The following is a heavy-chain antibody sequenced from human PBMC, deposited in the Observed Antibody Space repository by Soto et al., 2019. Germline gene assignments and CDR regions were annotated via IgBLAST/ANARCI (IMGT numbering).Heavy chain of an antibody. CDR1: GFTFTNYW. CDR3: ARGGSDHAFDI. Sequence: EVPLVESGGDLVQPGGSLRLSCAASGFTFTNYWMHWVRQAPGKGLVWVSRVNNDGSDTIYADSVKGRFTVSRDNAKNTLFLQMNSLTADDTAVYYCARGGSDHAFDIWGQGTMVTVSS. V-gene: IGHV3-74*01. J-gene: IGHJ3*02. CDR2: VNNDGSDT.